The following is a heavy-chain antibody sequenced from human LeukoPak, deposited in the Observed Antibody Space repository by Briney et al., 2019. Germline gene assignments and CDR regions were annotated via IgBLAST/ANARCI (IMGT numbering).Heavy chain of an antibody. CDR3: ARRMGTGYDFGY. D-gene: IGHD5-12*01. V-gene: IGHV1-2*02. CDR1: GYTFSGHY. J-gene: IGHJ4*02. CDR2: ISPQSGGT. Sequence: ASLKVSCKASGYTFSGHYIHWVRQAPGQGLEWMGWISPQSGGTNYAQKFQGRVTMTRDTSMSTAFMELSRLTTDDTAVYYCARRMGTGYDFGYWGQGSLVTVSS.